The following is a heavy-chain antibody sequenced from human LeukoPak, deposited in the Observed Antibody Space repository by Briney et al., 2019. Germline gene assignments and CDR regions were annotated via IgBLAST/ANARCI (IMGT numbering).Heavy chain of an antibody. V-gene: IGHV4-61*02. J-gene: IGHJ6*03. CDR1: GGSISSGSYY. CDR2: IYTSGST. CDR3: VRGGYCSGGSCYSPLGPYYMDV. Sequence: TLSLTCTVSGGSISSGSYYWSWIRQPAGKGLEWIGRIYTSGSTNYNPSLKSRVTISVDTSKNQFSLKLSSVTAADTAVYYCVRGGYCSGGSCYSPLGPYYMDVWGKGTTVTISS. D-gene: IGHD2-15*01.